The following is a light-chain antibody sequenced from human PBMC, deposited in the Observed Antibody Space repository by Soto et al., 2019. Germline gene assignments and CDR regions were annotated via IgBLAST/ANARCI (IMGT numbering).Light chain of an antibody. CDR2: GAS. CDR1: QSVSNNY. J-gene: IGKJ1*01. V-gene: IGKV3-20*01. CDR3: QQYGSSGT. Sequence: EIVLTQSPGTLSLSPGERATLSCRASQSVSNNYLAWYQQKPGQAPRLLIYGASNRATGIPDRFSGSGSGTDFTLTISRQETEDFAVYYCQQYGSSGTFGQGTKVEIK.